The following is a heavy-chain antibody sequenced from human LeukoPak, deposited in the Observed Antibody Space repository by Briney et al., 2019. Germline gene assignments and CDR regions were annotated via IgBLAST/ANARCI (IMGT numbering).Heavy chain of an antibody. CDR1: GSSISSYY. CDR3: ARGSPEPVLRYFDWFGDAFDI. D-gene: IGHD3-9*01. J-gene: IGHJ3*02. V-gene: IGHV4-59*01. Sequence: PSETLSLTCTVSGSSISSYYLSWIRQPPGKGLEWIGYIYYSGSTNYNPSLKSRVTISVDTSKNQFSLKLSSVTAADTAVYYCARGSPEPVLRYFDWFGDAFDIWSQGTMVTVSS. CDR2: IYYSGST.